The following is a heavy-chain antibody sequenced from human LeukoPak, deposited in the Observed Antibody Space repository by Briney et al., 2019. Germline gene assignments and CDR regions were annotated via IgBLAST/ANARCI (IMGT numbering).Heavy chain of an antibody. Sequence: SETLSLTCTVSGGSTSSYHWNWIRQPPGKGLEWIGYIYYSGSTNYNPSLKSRVTISVDTSKNQFSLKLGSVTAADTAVYYCAREHYYGSGIDYWGQGTLVTVSS. V-gene: IGHV4-59*01. CDR1: GGSTSSYH. D-gene: IGHD3-10*01. J-gene: IGHJ4*02. CDR2: IYYSGST. CDR3: AREHYYGSGIDY.